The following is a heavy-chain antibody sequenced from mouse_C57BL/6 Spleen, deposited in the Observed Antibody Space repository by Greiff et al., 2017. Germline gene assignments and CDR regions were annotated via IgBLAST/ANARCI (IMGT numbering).Heavy chain of an antibody. CDR1: GYAFSSSW. V-gene: IGHV1-82*01. J-gene: IGHJ2*01. D-gene: IGHD2-1*01. CDR3: AREGYGNYVFDY. Sequence: VQLQQSGPELVKPGASVKISCQASGYAFSSSWMNWVKQRPGKGLEWIGRIYPGDGDTNYNGKFKGKATLTADKSSSTAYMQLSSLTSDDSAVYFCAREGYGNYVFDYWGQGTTLTVSS. CDR2: IYPGDGDT.